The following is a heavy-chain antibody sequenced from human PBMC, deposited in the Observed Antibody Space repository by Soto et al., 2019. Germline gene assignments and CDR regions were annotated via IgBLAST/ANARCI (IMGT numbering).Heavy chain of an antibody. CDR3: ARMGPKTYYDFWSGYIGFDY. J-gene: IGHJ4*02. V-gene: IGHV1-18*04. CDR1: G. D-gene: IGHD3-3*01. CDR2: ISAYNGNT. Sequence: GGRRVIKKQGKGLEWMGWISAYNGNTNYAQKLQGRVTMTTDTSTRTAYMELRSLRSDDTAVYYCARMGPKTYYDFWSGYIGFDYWGQGTLVTV.